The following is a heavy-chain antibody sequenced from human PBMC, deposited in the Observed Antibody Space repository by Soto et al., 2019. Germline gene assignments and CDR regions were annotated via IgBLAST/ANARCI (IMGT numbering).Heavy chain of an antibody. CDR2: IYYSGST. Sequence: SETLSLTCTVSGDSISSGGYYWSWIRQHPGKGLEWIGYIYYSGSTYYNPSLKSRVTISVDTSKNQFSLKLSSVTAADTAVYYCARDPTGYSSSWYDYWGQGTLVTVSS. CDR3: ARDPTGYSSSWYDY. J-gene: IGHJ4*02. CDR1: GDSISSGGYY. D-gene: IGHD6-13*01. V-gene: IGHV4-31*03.